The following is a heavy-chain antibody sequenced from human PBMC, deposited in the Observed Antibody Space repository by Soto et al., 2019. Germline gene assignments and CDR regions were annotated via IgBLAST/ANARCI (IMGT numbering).Heavy chain of an antibody. CDR3: ARDQGPAVTTHYYYGMDV. J-gene: IGHJ6*02. D-gene: IGHD4-17*01. CDR1: GGSISGYY. V-gene: IGHV4-4*07. CDR2: IYTSGST. Sequence: SETLSLTCTVSGGSISGYYWSWIRQPAGKGLEWIGRIYTSGSTNYNPSLKSRVTMSVDTSKNQFSLKLSSVTAADTAVYYCARDQGPAVTTHYYYGMDVWGQGTTVTVSS.